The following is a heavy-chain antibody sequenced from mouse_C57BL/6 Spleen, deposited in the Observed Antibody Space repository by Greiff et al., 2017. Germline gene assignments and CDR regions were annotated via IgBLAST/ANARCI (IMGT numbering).Heavy chain of an antibody. Sequence: EVKLVESGAELVRPGASVKLSCTASGFNIKDYYMHWVKQRPEQGLEWIGWIVPEDGAAEYAPKFQGKATMTADTSSNTAYLQRSSLPSKVTAVYYGASDYSNFVFAYRGQGLLVTVAA. CDR2: IVPEDGAA. CDR1: GFNIKDYY. D-gene: IGHD2-5*01. CDR3: ASDYSNFVFAY. J-gene: IGHJ3*01. V-gene: IGHV14-1*01.